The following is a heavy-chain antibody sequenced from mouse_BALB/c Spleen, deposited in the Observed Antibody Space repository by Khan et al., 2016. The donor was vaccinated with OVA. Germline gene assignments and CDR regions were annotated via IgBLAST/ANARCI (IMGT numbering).Heavy chain of an antibody. Sequence: QVQLKQSGAELAKPGASVKMSCTASGYTFTTYWMHWIKQRPGQGLEWIGYINPSTGYTEYTKNFKDKATLTADESSSTAYMQLNSLTSEDSAVYYCARRGFDGIFTYWGQGTVVTVSA. J-gene: IGHJ3*01. CDR1: GYTFTTYW. CDR2: INPSTGYT. CDR3: ARRGFDGIFTY. D-gene: IGHD2-3*01. V-gene: IGHV1-7*01.